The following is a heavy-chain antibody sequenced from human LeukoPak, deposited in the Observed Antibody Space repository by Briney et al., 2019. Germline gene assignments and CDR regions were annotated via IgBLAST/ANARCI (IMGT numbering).Heavy chain of an antibody. J-gene: IGHJ3*02. Sequence: SVKVSCKASGGTFSIYAISWVRQAPGQGLEWKGRIIPILGIANYARKFQGRVTITADKSTSTAYMKLSSLRSEDTAVYYCASFGSGTSDAFDIWGQGTMVTVSS. V-gene: IGHV1-69*04. CDR2: IIPILGIA. CDR1: GGTFSIYA. CDR3: ASFGSGTSDAFDI. D-gene: IGHD3-10*01.